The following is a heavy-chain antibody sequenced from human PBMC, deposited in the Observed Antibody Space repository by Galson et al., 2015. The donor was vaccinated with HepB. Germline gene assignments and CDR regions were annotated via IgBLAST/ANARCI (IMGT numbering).Heavy chain of an antibody. CDR2: ITPSGDNT. J-gene: IGHJ4*02. V-gene: IGHV3-23*01. CDR1: GFTFSYYA. D-gene: IGHD6-19*01. CDR3: AKVFPEKTDGGYRPALYYFDT. Sequence: SLRLSCAASGFTFSYYAMSWVRQAPGKGLEWVSAITPSGDNTYSADSMKGRFTISRDNSQNTLFLQMNSLRADDTAIYFCAKVFPEKTDGGYRPALYYFDTRRQGARDTASS.